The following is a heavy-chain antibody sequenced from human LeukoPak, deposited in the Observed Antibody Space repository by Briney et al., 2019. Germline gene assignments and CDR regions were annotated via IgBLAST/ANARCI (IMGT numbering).Heavy chain of an antibody. Sequence: GGSLRLSCAASGFTFSNAWMSWVRRAPGKGLEWVGRIKSKTDGGTTDYAAPVKGRFTISRDDSKNTLYLQMNSLKTEDTAVYYCVTSTCGGDCYSGFDQWGQGTLVTVSS. CDR2: IKSKTDGGTT. CDR1: GFTFSNAW. D-gene: IGHD2-21*02. J-gene: IGHJ4*02. V-gene: IGHV3-15*01. CDR3: VTSTCGGDCYSGFDQ.